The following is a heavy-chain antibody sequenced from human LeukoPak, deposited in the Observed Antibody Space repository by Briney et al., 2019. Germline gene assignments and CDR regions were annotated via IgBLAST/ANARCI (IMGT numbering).Heavy chain of an antibody. J-gene: IGHJ4*02. CDR3: ARPSSTSCTLCWWYFDY. CDR2: ISSSGSTI. CDR1: GFTFSSYE. D-gene: IGHD2-2*01. V-gene: IGHV3-48*03. Sequence: HTGGSLRLSCAASGFTFSSYEMNWVRQAPGKGLEWVSYISSSGSTIYYADSVKGRFTISRDNSKNTLYLQMNSLRAEDTAVYYCARPSSTSCTLCWWYFDYWGQGTLVTVSS.